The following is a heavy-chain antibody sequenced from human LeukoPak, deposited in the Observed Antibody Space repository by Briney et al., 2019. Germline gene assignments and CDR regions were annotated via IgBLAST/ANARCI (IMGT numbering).Heavy chain of an antibody. J-gene: IGHJ3*02. CDR1: GFTLSTYA. V-gene: IGHV3-23*01. CDR2: ISGSGGST. D-gene: IGHD3-22*01. Sequence: GGSLRLSCAASGFTLSTYAMSWFRQAPGKGLEGVSAISGSGGSTYYADSVKGRFTISRDNSKNTLYLQMNSLGAEDTAVYYCAKDQAHYYDSSGDAFDIWGQGTMVTVSS. CDR3: AKDQAHYYDSSGDAFDI.